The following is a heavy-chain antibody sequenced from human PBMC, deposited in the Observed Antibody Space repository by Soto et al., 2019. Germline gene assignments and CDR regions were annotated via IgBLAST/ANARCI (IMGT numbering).Heavy chain of an antibody. Sequence: GGSLRLSCVASGFAFSNYGMHWVRQAPGKGLEWVAVMSFEGSNEYYADSVKGRFTVSRDNSKNTLYLQMNSLRAEDTAVYYCAKDLEDYNYEYKFDYWRQGTLVTVPP. CDR1: GFAFSNYG. CDR2: MSFEGSNE. CDR3: AKDLEDYNYEYKFDY. J-gene: IGHJ4*02. D-gene: IGHD5-18*01. V-gene: IGHV3-30*18.